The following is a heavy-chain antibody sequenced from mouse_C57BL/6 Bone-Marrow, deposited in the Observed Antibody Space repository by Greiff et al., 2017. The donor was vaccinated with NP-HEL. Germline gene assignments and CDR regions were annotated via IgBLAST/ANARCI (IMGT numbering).Heavy chain of an antibody. V-gene: IGHV14-4*01. J-gene: IGHJ1*03. CDR2: IDPENGDT. CDR3: TTPPYYYGSSYWYFDV. D-gene: IGHD1-1*01. Sequence: EVQLQQSGAELVRPGASVKLSCTASGFNIKDDYMHWVKQRPEQGLEWIGWIDPENGDTEYASKFPGKATITADTSSNTVYLQLRSLTSEDTAVYYCTTPPYYYGSSYWYFDVWGTGTTVTVSS. CDR1: GFNIKDDY.